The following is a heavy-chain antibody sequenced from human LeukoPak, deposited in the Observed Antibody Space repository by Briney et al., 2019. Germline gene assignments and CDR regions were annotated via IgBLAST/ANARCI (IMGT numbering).Heavy chain of an antibody. D-gene: IGHD3-3*01. CDR3: ARDLRVADY. V-gene: IGHV3-48*01. Sequence: GGSLRLSCAASGFTFSSYEMSWVRQAPGKGLEWVSYISSSSSTIYYADSVKGRFTISRDNAKNSLYLQMNSLRAEDTAVYYCARDLRVADYWGQGTLVTVSS. CDR2: ISSSSSTI. CDR1: GFTFSSYE. J-gene: IGHJ4*02.